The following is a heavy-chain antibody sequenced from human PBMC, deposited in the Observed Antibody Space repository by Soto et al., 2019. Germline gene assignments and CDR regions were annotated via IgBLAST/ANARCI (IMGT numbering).Heavy chain of an antibody. CDR1: GGSISSGGYY. CDR3: ARGPGIMAKIDY. J-gene: IGHJ4*02. CDR2: IYYSGST. D-gene: IGHD3-16*01. V-gene: IGHV4-31*03. Sequence: QVQLQESGPGLVKPSQTLSLTCTVSGGSISSGGYYWSWIRQHPGKGLEWIGYIYYSGSTYYNPSLKRRVTISVDTSKNQFSLKLSSVPAADTAVYYCARGPGIMAKIDYWGQGTLVTVSS.